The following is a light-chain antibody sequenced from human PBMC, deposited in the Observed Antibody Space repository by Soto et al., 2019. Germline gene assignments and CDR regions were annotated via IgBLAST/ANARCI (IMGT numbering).Light chain of an antibody. V-gene: IGLV1-51*01. Sequence: QSVLTQPPSVSAAPGQRVTISCSGSTSHIGSNFVSWYQQLPGTAPKLLIYENNKRPSGIPDRFSGSKSGTSATLGITGLQTGDEADYYCATWDSSLGAWVFGGGTKLTVL. CDR2: ENN. CDR1: TSHIGSNF. CDR3: ATWDSSLGAWV. J-gene: IGLJ3*02.